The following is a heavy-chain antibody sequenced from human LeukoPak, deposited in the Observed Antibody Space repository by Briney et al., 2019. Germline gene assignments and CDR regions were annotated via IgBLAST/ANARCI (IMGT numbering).Heavy chain of an antibody. CDR2: IYHSGKT. J-gene: IGHJ5*02. CDR1: GGSISSGGYY. CDR3: AREFQSGWLDP. D-gene: IGHD3-3*01. V-gene: IGHV4-31*02. Sequence: PSETRSLTWTVAGGSISSGGYYWSWLRQHPGKGLEWIANIYHSGKTDYNPSLRSRVTISVDTSENQFALKLRSVTAADTAVYHCAREFQSGWLDPWGQGTLVTVSS.